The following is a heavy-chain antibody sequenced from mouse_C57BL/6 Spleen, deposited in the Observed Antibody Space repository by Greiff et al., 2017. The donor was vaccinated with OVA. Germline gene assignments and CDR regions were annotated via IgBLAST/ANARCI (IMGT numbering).Heavy chain of an antibody. Sequence: VQLQQSGAELLRPGASLPLSCKASGYTFTDYELPWVKHTPVHGLEWIGAIDPETGGTASNQKFKGKAFLTADKSSSTAYMELRRLTSEDSAVYYCTRQGTYDYGNYGDYFDDWGKGTTLTVSS. CDR1: GYTFTDYE. CDR2: IDPETGGT. D-gene: IGHD2-1*01. V-gene: IGHV1-15*01. CDR3: TRQGTYDYGNYGDYFDD. J-gene: IGHJ2*01.